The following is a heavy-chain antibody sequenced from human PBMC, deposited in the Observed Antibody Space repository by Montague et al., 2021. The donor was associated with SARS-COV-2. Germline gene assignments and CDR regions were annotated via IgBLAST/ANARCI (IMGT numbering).Heavy chain of an antibody. CDR2: ITHSALT. J-gene: IGHJ3*01. CDR3: ALADYTTGRDSFDV. CDR1: GGSFNCYY. D-gene: IGHD2-2*02. V-gene: IGHV4-34*01. Sequence: SETLSLTCAVSGGSFNCYYRSWIRQPPGKGLEWIGEITHSALTNYSPSLKSRVTISEDTSKNQFSLRLTSVTAADAAVYYCALADYTTGRDSFDVWGQGTMVTVSS.